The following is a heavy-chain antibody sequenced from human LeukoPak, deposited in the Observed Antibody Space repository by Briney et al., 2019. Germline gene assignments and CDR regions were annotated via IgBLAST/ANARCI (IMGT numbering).Heavy chain of an antibody. CDR3: ARQDPIAARPLDY. J-gene: IGHJ4*02. CDR2: IYSGGST. Sequence: PGGSLRLSCAASGFTVSSNYMSWVRQAPGKGLEWVSVIYSGGSTYYADSVKGRFTISRDNSKNTLYLQMNSLRAEDTAVYYCARQDPIAARPLDYWGQGTLVTVSS. D-gene: IGHD6-6*01. CDR1: GFTVSSNY. V-gene: IGHV3-53*01.